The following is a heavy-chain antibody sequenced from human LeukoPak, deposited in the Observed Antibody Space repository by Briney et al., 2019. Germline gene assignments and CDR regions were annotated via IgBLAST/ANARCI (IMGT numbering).Heavy chain of an antibody. CDR1: GYTFTRYD. J-gene: IGHJ4*02. V-gene: IGHV1-8*03. CDR3: ARATPGFGRNVEKYFDY. Sequence: ASVKVSCKASGYTFTRYDINWVRQATGQGLEWMGWMNPNSGYTVYAQKFQGRVTITRNTSISTAYMELSSLRSEDTAVYYCARATPGFGRNVEKYFDYWGQGTLVTVSS. D-gene: IGHD1-1*01. CDR2: MNPNSGYT.